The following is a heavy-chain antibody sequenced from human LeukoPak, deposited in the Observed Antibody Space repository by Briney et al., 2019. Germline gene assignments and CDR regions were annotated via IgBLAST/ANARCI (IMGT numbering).Heavy chain of an antibody. D-gene: IGHD5-24*01. Sequence: PGGSLRLSCVGSGLTFRNHWVNWVRQSPRKGLEWVANIKPDGIDKYYVDSARGRFTVSRDNAKNSAFLQMNSLRAEDTAIYYCATISAQTFDIWGQGTLVSVSS. CDR3: ATISAQTFDI. V-gene: IGHV3-7*01. CDR1: GLTFRNHW. CDR2: IKPDGIDK. J-gene: IGHJ3*02.